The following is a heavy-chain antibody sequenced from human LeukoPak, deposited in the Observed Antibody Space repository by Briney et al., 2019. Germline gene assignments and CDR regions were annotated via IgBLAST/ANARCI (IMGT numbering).Heavy chain of an antibody. CDR1: GGXISSSSYY. Sequence: SETLSLTCTVSGGXISSSSYYWGWIRQPPGKGLEWIGSIYSSGSTYYNPSLKSRVAISVDTSKNQFSLKLSSVTAADTAVYYCAGPSIAARLVYWGQGTLVTVSS. CDR3: AGPSIAARLVY. D-gene: IGHD6-6*01. CDR2: IYSSGST. V-gene: IGHV4-39*01. J-gene: IGHJ4*02.